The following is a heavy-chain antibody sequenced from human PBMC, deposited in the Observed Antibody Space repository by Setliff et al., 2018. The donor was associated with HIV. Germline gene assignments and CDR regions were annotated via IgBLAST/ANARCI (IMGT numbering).Heavy chain of an antibody. Sequence: SETLSLTCTVSGGSISSGPSYWSWIRQYPGKGLEWIGYIHYSGSTYYNPSLKSRVTMSVDTSKNQFSLKLSSVTAADTAVYYCARGVRGVIIDWYYFDYWGQGTLVTVSS. J-gene: IGHJ4*02. V-gene: IGHV4-31*03. CDR2: IHYSGST. D-gene: IGHD3-10*01. CDR1: GGSISSGPSY. CDR3: ARGVRGVIIDWYYFDY.